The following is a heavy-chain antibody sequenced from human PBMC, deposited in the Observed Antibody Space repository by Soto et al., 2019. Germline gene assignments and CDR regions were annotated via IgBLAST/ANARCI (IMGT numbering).Heavy chain of an antibody. D-gene: IGHD3-10*01. CDR3: AREQESITDRILQY. CDR2: ISAYNGNT. Sequence: GASVKVSCKASGDTFASFGFSWVRQAPGQGLEWLGWISAYNGNTHYAQKVRDRVTLTTDTSTNTAYMELRSLTSDDTAVYYCAREQESITDRILQYWGQGTRVTVSS. CDR1: GDTFASFG. J-gene: IGHJ4*02. V-gene: IGHV1-18*01.